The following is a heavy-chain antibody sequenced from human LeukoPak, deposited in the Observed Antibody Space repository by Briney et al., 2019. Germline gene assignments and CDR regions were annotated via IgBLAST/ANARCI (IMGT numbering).Heavy chain of an antibody. CDR2: IYYSGST. V-gene: IGHV4-59*01. CDR3: ARVVTYYYGSGSYTDFDY. J-gene: IGHJ4*02. Sequence: SETLSLTCTVSGGSISSYYWSWIRQPPGKGLEWIGYIYYSGSTNYNPSLKSRVTISVDTSKNQFSLKLSSVTAADTAVYYCARVVTYYYGSGSYTDFDYWGQGTLVTVSS. CDR1: GGSISSYY. D-gene: IGHD3-10*01.